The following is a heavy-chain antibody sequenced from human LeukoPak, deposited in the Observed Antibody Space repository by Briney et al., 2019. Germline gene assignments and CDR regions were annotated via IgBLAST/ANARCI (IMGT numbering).Heavy chain of an antibody. CDR1: GFTFSSYW. CDR3: ARDRLYSYGFDY. CDR2: INSDGSST. D-gene: IGHD5-18*01. V-gene: IGHV3-74*01. J-gene: IGHJ4*02. Sequence: QPGGSLRLSCAASGFTFSSYWMHWDRQAPGKGLVWVSRINSDGSSTSYADSVKGRFTISRDNAKNTLYLQMNSLRAEDTAVYYCARDRLYSYGFDYWGQGTLVTVSS.